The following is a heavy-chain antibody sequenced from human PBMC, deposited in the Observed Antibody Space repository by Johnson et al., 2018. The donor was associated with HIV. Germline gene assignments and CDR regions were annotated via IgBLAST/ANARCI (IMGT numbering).Heavy chain of an antibody. CDR1: GFIFSDYY. J-gene: IGHJ3*02. CDR3: ARDRGGGSYHDAFDI. Sequence: QMLLVESWGGVVQPGGSLRLSCAASGFIFSDYYMTWIRQAPGKGLESISYISSSGRTIYYADSVKGRFTMSRDNSKNTLYLQMNSLRAEDTAVYYCARDRGGGSYHDAFDIWGQGTMVTVSS. V-gene: IGHV3-11*04. CDR2: ISSSGRTI. D-gene: IGHD1-26*01.